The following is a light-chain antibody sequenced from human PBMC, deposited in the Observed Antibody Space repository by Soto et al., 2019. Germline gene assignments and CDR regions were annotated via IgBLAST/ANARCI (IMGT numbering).Light chain of an antibody. V-gene: IGKV3-20*01. J-gene: IGKJ2*01. CDR2: GAS. CDR1: QSVSSSY. Sequence: EIVLTQSPGTLSLSPGERATLSCRASQSVSSSYLAWYQQKPGQAPRLLIYGASSRATGIPDRLSGSGSGTDFTLIISRLEPEDFAVYYCQLYGNSRYTFGQGTKLGIK. CDR3: QLYGNSRYT.